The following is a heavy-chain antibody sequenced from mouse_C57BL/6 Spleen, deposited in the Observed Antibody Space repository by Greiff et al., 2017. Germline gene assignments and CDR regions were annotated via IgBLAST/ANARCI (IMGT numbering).Heavy chain of an antibody. CDR1: GYTFTNYW. J-gene: IGHJ1*03. CDR3: ARGGYYGSSLYWYIDV. CDR2: IYPGGGYT. Sequence: QVQLQQSGAELVRPGTSVKMSCKASGYTFTNYWIGWAKQRPGHGLEWIGDIYPGGGYTNYNEKFKGKATLTADKSSSTAYMQFSSLTSEDSAIYYCARGGYYGSSLYWYIDVWGTGTTVTVSS. V-gene: IGHV1-63*01. D-gene: IGHD1-1*01.